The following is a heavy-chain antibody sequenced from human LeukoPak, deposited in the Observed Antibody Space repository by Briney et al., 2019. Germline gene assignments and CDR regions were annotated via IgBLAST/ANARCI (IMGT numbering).Heavy chain of an antibody. V-gene: IGHV4-59*01. CDR1: GGSISSYY. J-gene: IGHJ3*02. CDR3: ARDFDGYSYGSGGTDAFDI. D-gene: IGHD5-18*01. Sequence: PSETLSLTCTVSGGSISSYYWSWIRQPPGKGLEWIGYIYYSGSTNYNPSLKSRVTISVDTSKNQFSLKLSSVTAADTAVYYCARDFDGYSYGSGGTDAFDIWGQGTMVTVSS. CDR2: IYYSGST.